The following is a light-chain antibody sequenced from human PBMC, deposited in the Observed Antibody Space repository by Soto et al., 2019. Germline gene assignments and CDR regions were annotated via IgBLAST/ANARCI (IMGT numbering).Light chain of an antibody. CDR3: QQYGSSLFP. J-gene: IGKJ3*01. CDR1: QSVSSSY. CDR2: GAS. V-gene: IGKV3-20*01. Sequence: EIVLTQSPGTLSLSPGERATLSCRASQSVSSSYLAWYQQKPGQAPRLLIYGASSRATGIPDRFSGSGSGTDFTLTISSLEPDDFAVYYCQQYGSSLFPFGPGTKVDIK.